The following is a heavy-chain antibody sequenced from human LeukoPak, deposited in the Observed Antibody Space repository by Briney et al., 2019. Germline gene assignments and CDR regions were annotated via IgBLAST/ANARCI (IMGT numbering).Heavy chain of an antibody. CDR3: IRYYSNKGWFDP. J-gene: IGHJ5*02. CDR2: IYYSGIT. CDR1: GGSISSGTYD. D-gene: IGHD3-22*01. V-gene: IGHV4-39*01. Sequence: SETLSLTCTVSGGSISSGTYDSGWIRQPPGKGLEWIGIIYYSGITYYNPSLKSRVTISVDTSETQFSLRLSSVIAADPAVYYCIRYYSNKGWFDPWGQGTLVTVSS.